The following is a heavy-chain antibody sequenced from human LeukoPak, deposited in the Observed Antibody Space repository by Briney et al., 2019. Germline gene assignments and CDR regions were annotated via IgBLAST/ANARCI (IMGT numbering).Heavy chain of an antibody. CDR2: ISYDGSNE. CDR3: ASSLVSTVTTLGP. V-gene: IGHV3-30*03. Sequence: GGSLRLSCAASGFTFSSYGMSWVRQAPGKGLEWVAVISYDGSNEYYADSVKGRFTISRDNSNNTLYLQMNSLRVEDTAVYYCASSLVSTVTTLGPWGQGTLVTVSP. J-gene: IGHJ5*02. CDR1: GFTFSSYG. D-gene: IGHD4-17*01.